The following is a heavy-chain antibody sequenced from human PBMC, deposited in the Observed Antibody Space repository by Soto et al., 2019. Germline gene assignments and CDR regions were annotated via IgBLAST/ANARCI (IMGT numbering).Heavy chain of an antibody. CDR1: GYIFGSYG. J-gene: IGHJ5*02. CDR2: ISGYNGDT. CDR3: ARDLMVAAAGKNWFDA. Sequence: QIQLVQSGGEVKKPGASVRVSCKASGYIFGSYGISWVRQAPGQGLEWMGWISGYNGDTIYAQKYQDRVTMTTDTSTSTGYMELGSLKSDDTAVYYCARDLMVAAAGKNWFDAWGQGTLVAVSS. D-gene: IGHD6-13*01. V-gene: IGHV1-18*01.